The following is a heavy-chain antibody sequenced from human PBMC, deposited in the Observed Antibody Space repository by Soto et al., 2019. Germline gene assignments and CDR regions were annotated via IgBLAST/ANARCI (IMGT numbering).Heavy chain of an antibody. CDR2: ISSSSSTI. V-gene: IGHV3-48*02. CDR1: GFTFSSYS. CDR3: ARDPRKIRNYDNWYFDL. Sequence: GGSLRLSCAASGFTFSSYSMNWVRQAPGKGLEWVSYISSSSSTIYYADSVKGRFTISRDNAKNALYLQMNSLRDEDAAVYYCARDPRKIRNYDNWYFDLWGRGTLVTVSS. J-gene: IGHJ2*01. D-gene: IGHD1-7*01.